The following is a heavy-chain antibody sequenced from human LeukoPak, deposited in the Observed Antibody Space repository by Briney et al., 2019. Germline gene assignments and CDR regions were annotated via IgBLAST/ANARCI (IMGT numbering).Heavy chain of an antibody. D-gene: IGHD2-2*01. V-gene: IGHV4-4*07. CDR2: IYTDGST. Sequence: PSETLSLTCTVSGGSISSYYWSWIRQPAGKGLEWIGRIYTDGSTNYNPSLKSRVTVSVDTSNNQFSLRLNSVTAADTAVYYCARAAGRGSTSGLDFDSWGQGTLVTVSS. J-gene: IGHJ4*02. CDR1: GGSISSYY. CDR3: ARAAGRGSTSGLDFDS.